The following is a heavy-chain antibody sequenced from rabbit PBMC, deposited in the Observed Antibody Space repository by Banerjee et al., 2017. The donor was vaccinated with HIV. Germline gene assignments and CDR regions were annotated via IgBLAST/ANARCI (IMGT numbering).Heavy chain of an antibody. CDR2: IYGGSSSDT. CDR1: GFSFSSSYW. CDR3: ARHVSGDGDYAYALNL. D-gene: IGHD6-1*01. V-gene: IGHV1S45*01. J-gene: IGHJ4*01. Sequence: QEQLEESGGDLVKPEGSLTLTCTASGFSFSSSYWICWVRQAPGKGLEWIACIYGGSSSDTYYASWAKGRFTISKTSSTTVTLQMTSLTAADTATYFCARHVSGDGDYAYALNLWGPGTLVTVS.